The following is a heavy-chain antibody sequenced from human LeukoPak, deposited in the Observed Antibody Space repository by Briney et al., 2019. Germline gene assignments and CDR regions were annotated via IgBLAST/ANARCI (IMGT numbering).Heavy chain of an antibody. CDR2: IYYSGST. Sequence: SETLSLTCTVSGGSISSSSYYWGWIRQPPGKGLEWIGSIYYSGSTYYNPSLKSRVTISVDTSKNQFSLQLNSVTPEDTAVYYCARGGPSSSWPYYGMDVWGQGTTVTVSS. J-gene: IGHJ6*02. D-gene: IGHD6-13*01. V-gene: IGHV4-39*01. CDR1: GGSISSSSYY. CDR3: ARGGPSSSWPYYGMDV.